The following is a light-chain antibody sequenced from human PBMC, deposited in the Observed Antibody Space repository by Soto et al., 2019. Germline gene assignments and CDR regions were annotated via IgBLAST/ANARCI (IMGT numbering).Light chain of an antibody. Sequence: ILVTQSPATLSASPGERVTLSCRASQVICSRLAWYQQRPGQVPRLLIYDTSTRAPGISARFRGSGPGPEFTLTTSALLSQDFAVYYCQEDLQWHPGIFGQGTTVYIK. V-gene: IGKV3-15*01. CDR3: QEDLQWHPGI. J-gene: IGKJ1*01. CDR2: DTS. CDR1: QVICSR.